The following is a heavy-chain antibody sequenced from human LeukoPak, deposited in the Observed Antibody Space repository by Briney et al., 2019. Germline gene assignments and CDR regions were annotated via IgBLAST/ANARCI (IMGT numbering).Heavy chain of an antibody. CDR1: GGSISSGGYS. D-gene: IGHD1-26*01. CDR2: IYHRGST. V-gene: IGHV4-30-2*01. CDR3: VGVGATKSLDY. J-gene: IGHJ4*02. Sequence: SETLSLTCALSGGSISSGGYSWSWIRQPLGKGLEWIGYIYHRGSTYYNPSLKSRVTISVDRSKNQFSLKLSSVTAADTAVYYSVGVGATKSLDYWGQGTLVTVSS.